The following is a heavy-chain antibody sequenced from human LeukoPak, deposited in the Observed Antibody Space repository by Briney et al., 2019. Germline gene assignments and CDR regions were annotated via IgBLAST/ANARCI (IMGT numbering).Heavy chain of an antibody. J-gene: IGHJ6*02. V-gene: IGHV3-48*02. CDR3: ARDGSGAARPNYYYYGMDV. D-gene: IGHD6-6*01. CDR2: IRSSSSTI. CDR1: GFIFSSYS. Sequence: GGSLRLSCAASGFIFSSYSMTWVRQAPGKGLEWVSYIRSSSSTIYYTDSVKGRFTISRDNAKNSLYLQMNSLRDEDTAVYYCARDGSGAARPNYYYYGMDVWGQGTTVTVSS.